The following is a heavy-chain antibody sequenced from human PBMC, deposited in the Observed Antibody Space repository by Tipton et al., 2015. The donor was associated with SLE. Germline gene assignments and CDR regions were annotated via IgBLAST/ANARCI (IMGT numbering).Heavy chain of an antibody. CDR3: ARDKGKYGDYDY. CDR2: ISGYIGDT. J-gene: IGHJ4*02. V-gene: IGHV1-18*01. D-gene: IGHD4-17*01. CDR1: GYSFTTHD. Sequence: QLVQSGAEVKKPGASVKVSCKASGYSFTTHDTIWVRQAPGQGLEWMGWISGYIGDTDYAQKFQGRVTMTTDTSTSTAYMELRSLRSDDTAVYYCARDKGKYGDYDYWGQGTLVTVSS.